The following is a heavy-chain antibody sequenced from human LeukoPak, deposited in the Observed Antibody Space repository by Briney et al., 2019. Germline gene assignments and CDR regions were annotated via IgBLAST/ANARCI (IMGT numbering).Heavy chain of an antibody. D-gene: IGHD7-27*01. CDR1: GFTFSDYS. Sequence: PGGSLRLSCTASGFTFSDYSMNWVRQAPGKGLEWISYISPSSDTFYYADSVRGRFTISRDNAKKSLYLRMNSLRAEDTAIYYCARDPPNWGFGLWGQGTLVTVSS. CDR3: ARDPPNWGFGL. V-gene: IGHV3-48*01. CDR2: ISPSSDTF. J-gene: IGHJ4*02.